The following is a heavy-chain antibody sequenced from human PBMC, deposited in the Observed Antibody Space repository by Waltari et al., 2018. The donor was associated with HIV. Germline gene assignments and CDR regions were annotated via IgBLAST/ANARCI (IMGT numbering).Heavy chain of an antibody. CDR1: AYTFTNYG. CDR2: ISPSNGNT. Sequence: QVQLVQSGAEVKKPGASVKVSCKASAYTFTNYGISWVRQAPGQGLEWMGWISPSNGNTKSTQQLQCRVTMTTDISTSTAYMGLRSLSTDGTAVDYCARDQYGPPTFYYGSGSFYGMDVWGQGTTVTVSS. J-gene: IGHJ6*02. V-gene: IGHV1-18*01. D-gene: IGHD3-10*01. CDR3: ARDQYGPPTFYYGSGSFYGMDV.